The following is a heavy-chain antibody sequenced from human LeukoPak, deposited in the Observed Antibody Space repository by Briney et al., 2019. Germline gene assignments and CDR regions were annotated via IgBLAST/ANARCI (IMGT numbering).Heavy chain of an antibody. V-gene: IGHV3-7*01. CDR1: GFTFITYW. CDR3: ARDSAGNDY. Sequence: GRSLRISCAASGFTFITYWMSSVGQAPGKGLEWVANIKQDGSEKYYVDSVKGRFTISRDNAKNSLYLQMNSLRAEDTAMYYCARDSAGNDYWGQGTLVTVSS. CDR2: IKQDGSEK. J-gene: IGHJ4*02. D-gene: IGHD6-13*01.